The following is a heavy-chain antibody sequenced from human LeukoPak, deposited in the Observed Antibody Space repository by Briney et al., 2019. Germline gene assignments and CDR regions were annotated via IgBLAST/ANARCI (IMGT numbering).Heavy chain of an antibody. J-gene: IGHJ4*02. CDR1: GYTFTSYG. V-gene: IGHV1-18*01. D-gene: IGHD5-12*01. CDR2: ISAYNGNT. CDR3: ARDFGRRLRSYYFDY. Sequence: GASVKVSCKASGYTFTSYGISWVRQAPGQGLEWMGWISAYNGNTNYAQKLQGRVTMTTDTSTSTAYMELRSLRSDDTAVYYCARDFGRRLRSYYFDYWGQGTLVTVSS.